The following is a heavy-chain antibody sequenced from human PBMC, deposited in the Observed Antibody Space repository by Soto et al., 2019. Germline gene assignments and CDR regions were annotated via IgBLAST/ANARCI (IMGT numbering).Heavy chain of an antibody. D-gene: IGHD6-13*01. CDR3: ARGFRGGSSWYVYYYYGMDV. J-gene: IGHJ6*02. CDR1: GYTFTSYY. V-gene: IGHV1-46*01. CDR2: INPSGGST. Sequence: ASVKVSCKASGYTFTSYYMHWVRQAPGQGLEWMGIINPSGGSTSYAQKFQGRVTMTRDTSTSTVYMELSSLRSEDTAVYHCARGFRGGSSWYVYYYYGMDVWGQGTTVTVSS.